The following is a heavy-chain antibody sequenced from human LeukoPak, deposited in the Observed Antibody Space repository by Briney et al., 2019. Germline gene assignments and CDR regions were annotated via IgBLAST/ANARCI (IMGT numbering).Heavy chain of an antibody. CDR1: GFSMSVYW. CDR2: VKQDGSER. CDR3: ARDWGAYYHFFDY. V-gene: IGHV3-7*01. D-gene: IGHD3-22*01. Sequence: GGSLRLSCEASGFSMSVYWMSWVRQAPGKGLEWVGNVKQDGSERNYVDSVNGRFTISRDSAKKSLYLQMNSLRAEDTAVYYCARDWGAYYHFFDYWGQGTLVTVSS. J-gene: IGHJ4*02.